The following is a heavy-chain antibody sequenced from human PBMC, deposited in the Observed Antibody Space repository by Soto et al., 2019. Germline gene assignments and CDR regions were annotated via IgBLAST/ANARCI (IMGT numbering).Heavy chain of an antibody. D-gene: IGHD2-15*01. CDR3: AKSGSYCSGGSCYSDTYYFDY. J-gene: IGHJ4*02. CDR2: ISGSGGST. CDR1: GFTFSSYA. V-gene: IGHV3-23*01. Sequence: GGSLRLSCAASGFTFSSYAMSWVRQAPGKGLEWVSAISGSGGSTYYADSVKGRFTISRDNSKNTLYLQMNSLRAEDTAVYYCAKSGSYCSGGSCYSDTYYFDYWGQGTLVTVSS.